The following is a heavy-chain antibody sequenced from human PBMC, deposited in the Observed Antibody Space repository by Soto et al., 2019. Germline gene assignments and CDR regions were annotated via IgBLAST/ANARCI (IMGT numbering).Heavy chain of an antibody. CDR2: IIPIFGTA. V-gene: IGHV1-69*13. D-gene: IGHD6-6*01. Sequence: SVKVSCTASGGPFSSHAISSVRQAPGQGLEWMGGIIPIFGTANYAQKFKARFTITADESTTTAYMELSSLRFEDTAVYYCARAGYSSSSYDYYYGMDVWAQGTTVTVSS. CDR3: ARAGYSSSSYDYYYGMDV. CDR1: GGPFSSHA. J-gene: IGHJ6*02.